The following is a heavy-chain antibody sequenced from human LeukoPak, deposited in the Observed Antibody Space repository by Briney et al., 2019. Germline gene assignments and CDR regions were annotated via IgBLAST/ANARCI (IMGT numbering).Heavy chain of an antibody. Sequence: GGSLRLSCAASGFTLSSNYMSCVRQAPGKGLEWDSVTYSGGSTHYADSVKGRFTISRENSKNTLYLQMNSLRAEDTAVYYCASELPRYCSSTSCLIFDYWGQGTLVTVSS. J-gene: IGHJ4*02. CDR1: GFTLSSNY. CDR2: TYSGGST. D-gene: IGHD2-2*01. CDR3: ASELPRYCSSTSCLIFDY. V-gene: IGHV3-53*01.